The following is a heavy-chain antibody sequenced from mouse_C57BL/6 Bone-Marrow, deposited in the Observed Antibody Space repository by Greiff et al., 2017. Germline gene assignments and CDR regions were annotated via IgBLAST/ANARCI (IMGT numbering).Heavy chain of an antibody. Sequence: EVQLQQSGGGLVKPGGSLKLSCAASGFTFSSYAMSWVRQTPEKRLEWVATISDGGSYTYYPDNVKGRFTISRDNAKNNLYLQMSHLKSEDTAMYYCARDDYSNYVWGQGTLVTVSA. J-gene: IGHJ3*01. D-gene: IGHD2-5*01. CDR2: ISDGGSYT. CDR1: GFTFSSYA. CDR3: ARDDYSNYV. V-gene: IGHV5-4*01.